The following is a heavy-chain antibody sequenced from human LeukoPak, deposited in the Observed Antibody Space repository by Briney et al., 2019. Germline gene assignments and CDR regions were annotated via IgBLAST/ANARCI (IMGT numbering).Heavy chain of an antibody. D-gene: IGHD2-2*02. V-gene: IGHV1-18*01. CDR1: GYTFTSFG. CDR3: ARVLKVPSAIRRGHAFDI. Sequence: ASVKVSCKASGYTFTSFGVSWVRQAPGQGLEWMGWISGNNGNTNYAQKLQGRVTMTTDTSTSTAYMELRSLRSDDTAVYYCARVLKVPSAIRRGHAFDIWGQGTMVTVSS. J-gene: IGHJ3*02. CDR2: ISGNNGNT.